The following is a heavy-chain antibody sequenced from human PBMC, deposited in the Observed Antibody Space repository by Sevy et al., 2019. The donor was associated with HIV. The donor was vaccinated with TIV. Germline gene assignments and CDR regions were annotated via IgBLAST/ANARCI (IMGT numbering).Heavy chain of an antibody. V-gene: IGHV3-30-3*01. CDR1: GFTFSSYV. Sequence: GGSLRLSCAASGFTFSSYVMHWVRRAPGKGLEWVAVISYDGSKNTYADSVKGRFSNSRDNSKNTLYLQMNSLRTEDTAVYYCARVPFSSSWYPFDYWGQGTLVTVSS. CDR2: ISYDGSKN. CDR3: ARVPFSSSWYPFDY. D-gene: IGHD6-13*01. J-gene: IGHJ4*02.